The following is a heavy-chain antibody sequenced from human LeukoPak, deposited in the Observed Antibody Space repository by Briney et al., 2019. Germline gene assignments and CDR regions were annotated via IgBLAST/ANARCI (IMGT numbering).Heavy chain of an antibody. V-gene: IGHV3-23*01. CDR2: ISGSGGST. D-gene: IGHD2-2*01. J-gene: IGHJ4*02. CDR1: GFTFSSYA. Sequence: GGSLRLSCAASGFTFSSYAMSWVRQAPGKGLEWVSAISGSGGSTYYADSVKGRSTISRDNSKNTLYLQMNSLRAEDTAVYYCAKEAPPYQLPSLHYFDYWGQGTLVTVSS. CDR3: AKEAPPYQLPSLHYFDY.